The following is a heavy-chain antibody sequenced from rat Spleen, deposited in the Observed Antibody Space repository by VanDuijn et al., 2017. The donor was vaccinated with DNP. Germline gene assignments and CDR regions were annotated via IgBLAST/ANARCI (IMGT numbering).Heavy chain of an antibody. D-gene: IGHD1-1*01. CDR1: GFTFSNYH. Sequence: EVQLVESGGGLVQPGRSLKLSCAASGFTFSNYHMAWVRQAPRKGLEWVATISPSGSRTYYPDSVKGRFTISRDNPKSSLYLQMNSLRSDDTATYYCIRRTVVTGAMDAWGQGTAVAVSS. V-gene: IGHV5-27*01. J-gene: IGHJ4*01. CDR3: IRRTVVTGAMDA. CDR2: ISPSGSRT.